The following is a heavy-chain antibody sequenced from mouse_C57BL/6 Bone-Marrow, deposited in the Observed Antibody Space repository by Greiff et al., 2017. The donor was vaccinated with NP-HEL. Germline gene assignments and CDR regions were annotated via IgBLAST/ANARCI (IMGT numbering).Heavy chain of an antibody. J-gene: IGHJ4*01. Sequence: EVKLVESGGGLVQPGGSLKLSCAASGFTFSDYYMYWVRQTPEKRLEWVAYISNGGGSTYSPDTVKGRFTISRDTTKNTLYLQMSRLKSEDTAMYYCARQGALYSNLYAMDYWGQGTSVTVSS. V-gene: IGHV5-12*01. CDR1: GFTFSDYY. CDR3: ARQGALYSNLYAMDY. CDR2: ISNGGGST. D-gene: IGHD2-5*01.